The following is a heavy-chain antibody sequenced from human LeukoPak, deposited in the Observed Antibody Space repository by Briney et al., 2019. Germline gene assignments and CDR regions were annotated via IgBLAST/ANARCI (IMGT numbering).Heavy chain of an antibody. D-gene: IGHD3-22*01. J-gene: IGHJ4*02. CDR1: GFTFSSYA. Sequence: GGSLRLSCVASGFTFSSYAMHWVRQAPGKGLEWVAVISYDGSNKYYADSVKGRFTISRDNSKNTLYLQMNSLRAEDTAVYYCARDVRITMIVVVIGAPVDYWGQGTLVTVSS. CDR3: ARDVRITMIVVVIGAPVDY. V-gene: IGHV3-30-3*01. CDR2: ISYDGSNK.